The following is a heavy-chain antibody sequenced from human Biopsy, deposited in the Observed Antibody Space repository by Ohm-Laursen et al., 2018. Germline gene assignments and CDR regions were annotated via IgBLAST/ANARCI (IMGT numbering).Heavy chain of an antibody. V-gene: IGHV1-69*13. CDR3: ARGPHSGSHSCFDY. J-gene: IGHJ4*02. CDR1: GGTFIKYA. CDR2: IITMFGTA. Sequence: SVKASCKASGGTFIKYAISWVRQPPGQGLEWMGGIITMFGTANYALMFQGRVTISADESTSTSYMELSSLTTEDTAIYYCARGPHSGSHSCFDYWGRGTLVTVPS. D-gene: IGHD1-26*01.